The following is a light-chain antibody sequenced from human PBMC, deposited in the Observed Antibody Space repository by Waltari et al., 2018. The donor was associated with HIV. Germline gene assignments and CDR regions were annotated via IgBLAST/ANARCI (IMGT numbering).Light chain of an antibody. V-gene: IGLV3-1*01. CDR3: KALDSSAVV. Sequence: SSKLTQPPSVSVSPGQTASITSSRDNFGDSYACWYQQKPGHTPVLALYHDSIRHAGMLQRFSGSNTGNAATLSISGTQAMDESDYYCKALDSSAVVFGGGNKLTGL. J-gene: IGLJ2*01. CDR1: NFGDSY. CDR2: HDS.